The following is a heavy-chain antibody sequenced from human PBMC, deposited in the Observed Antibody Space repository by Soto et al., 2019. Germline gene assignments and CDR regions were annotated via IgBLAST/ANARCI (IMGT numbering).Heavy chain of an antibody. Sequence: QVQLVQSAAEVKEPGSSVKISCKAPGDTLINYSFSWMRQAPRQGLEWIGGIVPTSGGPNSADKFHDRLTITADRSTATVTMQLSSLTSDDTAVYYCARVGIRLIPADLGGGYHFQGLDVWGQGTKITVS. CDR1: GDTLINYS. V-gene: IGHV1-69*01. D-gene: IGHD2-2*01. CDR3: ARVGIRLIPADLGGGYHFQGLDV. J-gene: IGHJ6*02. CDR2: IVPTSGGP.